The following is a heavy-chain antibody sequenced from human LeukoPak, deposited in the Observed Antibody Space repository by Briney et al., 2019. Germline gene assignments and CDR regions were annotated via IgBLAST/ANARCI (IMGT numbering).Heavy chain of an antibody. Sequence: GGSLRLSCAASGFTFSNCAMSWVRQAPVKGLEWVSSISGSGTTTYYADSVRGRFTISRDNFKNTLYLQMNSLRAEDTAIYYCAKRIVVVIDAFDIWGQGTMVTVSS. CDR3: AKRIVVVIDAFDI. J-gene: IGHJ3*02. D-gene: IGHD3-22*01. CDR2: ISGSGTTT. V-gene: IGHV3-23*01. CDR1: GFTFSNCA.